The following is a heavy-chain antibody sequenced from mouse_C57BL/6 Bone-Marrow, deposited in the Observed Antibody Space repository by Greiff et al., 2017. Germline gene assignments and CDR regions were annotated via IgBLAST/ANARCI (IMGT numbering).Heavy chain of an antibody. CDR2: LDPENGDT. Sequence: EVQLQQSGAELVRPGASVKLSCTASGFHIKDDYMHWVKQRPEQGLAWIGWLDPENGDTEYASKFQGQATITADTSSNTAYLQLSILTSEDTAVYYYTSEYPFDYWGQGTTLTVSS. CDR3: TSEYPFDY. V-gene: IGHV14-4*01. J-gene: IGHJ2*01. CDR1: GFHIKDDY. D-gene: IGHD2-10*02.